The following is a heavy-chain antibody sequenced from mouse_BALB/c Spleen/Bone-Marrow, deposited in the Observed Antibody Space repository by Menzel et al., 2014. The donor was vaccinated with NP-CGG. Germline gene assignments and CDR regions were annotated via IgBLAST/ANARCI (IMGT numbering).Heavy chain of an antibody. CDR3: ARSAYYRSLFAY. CDR1: GYTFTSYT. D-gene: IGHD2-14*01. V-gene: IGHV1-4*01. Sequence: QVHLQQSGAELARPGASVKMSCKASGYTFTSYTMHWVKQRPGQGLEWIGYINPSSGYANYNQKFKDKATLTADKSSSTAYMQLSSLTSEDSADYYCARSAYYRSLFAYWGQGTLVTVSA. CDR2: INPSSGYA. J-gene: IGHJ3*01.